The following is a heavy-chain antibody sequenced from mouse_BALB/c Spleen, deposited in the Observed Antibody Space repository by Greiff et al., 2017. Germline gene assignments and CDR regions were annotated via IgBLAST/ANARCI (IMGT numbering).Heavy chain of an antibody. V-gene: IGHV2-9*02. CDR2: IWAGGST. J-gene: IGHJ3*01. Sequence: VQRVESGPGLVAPSQSLSITCTVSGFSLTSYGVHWVRQPPGKGLEWLGVIWAGGSTNYNSALMSRLSISKDNSKSQVFLKMNSLQTDDTAMYYCARDRTGQFAYWGQGTLVTVSA. CDR3: ARDRTGQFAY. CDR1: GFSLTSYG. D-gene: IGHD3-3*01.